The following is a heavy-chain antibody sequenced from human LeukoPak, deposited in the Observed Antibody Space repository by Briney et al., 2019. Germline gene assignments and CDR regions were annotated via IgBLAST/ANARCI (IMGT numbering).Heavy chain of an antibody. D-gene: IGHD3-3*01. V-gene: IGHV3-74*01. CDR3: ARGGDFWGGYSRGYYMDV. CDR1: GFTFSSYW. Sequence: GGSLRLSCAASGFTFSSYWMHWVRQAPGKGLVWVSRINSDGSTTSYADSGKGRFTISRDNAKNTMYLQMNSLRAEDTAVYYCARGGDFWGGYSRGYYMDVWGKGTTVTVSS. J-gene: IGHJ6*03. CDR2: INSDGSTT.